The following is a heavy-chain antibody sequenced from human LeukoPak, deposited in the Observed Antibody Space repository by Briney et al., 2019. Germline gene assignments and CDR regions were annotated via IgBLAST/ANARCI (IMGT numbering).Heavy chain of an antibody. V-gene: IGHV3-74*01. CDR1: EFTFSSYW. J-gene: IGHJ4*02. CDR3: ARAGFEYSYDSSGYPGDY. CDR2: INSDGSST. D-gene: IGHD3-22*01. Sequence: PGRSLRFSCAASEFTFSSYWMHWVRHAPGKGLVWVSRINSDGSSTSYADSVKGRFTISRDNAKNTLYLQMNSLRAEDTAVYYCARAGFEYSYDSSGYPGDYWGQGTLVTVSS.